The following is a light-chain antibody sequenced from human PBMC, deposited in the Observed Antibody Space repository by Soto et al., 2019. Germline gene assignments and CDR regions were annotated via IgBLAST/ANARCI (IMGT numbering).Light chain of an antibody. CDR2: EVN. Sequence: QSALTQPPSASGSPGQSVTISCTGTSSDVGGYNYVSWYQQHPGKAPKLMVYEVNKRPSGVPDRFSGSKSGNTASLTVSGLQAEVEADYYCTSYAGGNNVFGTGTNLTVL. J-gene: IGLJ1*01. CDR1: SSDVGGYNY. V-gene: IGLV2-8*01. CDR3: TSYAGGNNV.